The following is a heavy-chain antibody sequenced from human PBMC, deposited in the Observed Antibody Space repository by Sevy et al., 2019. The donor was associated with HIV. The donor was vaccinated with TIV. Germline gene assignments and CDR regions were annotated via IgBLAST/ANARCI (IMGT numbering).Heavy chain of an antibody. J-gene: IGHJ4*02. CDR2: IRYDGSDK. V-gene: IGHV3-30*02. CDR1: GFTFSNYG. CDR3: AKDLGGPGMGYVDY. Sequence: GGSLRLSCAASGFTFSNYGMHWVRQVPGKGLEWVTFIRYDGSDKYYAASVKGRFTISRDDSKKTLYLQMDSLRAEDTAIYYCAKDLGGPGMGYVDYWGQGTLVTVSS. D-gene: IGHD1-26*01.